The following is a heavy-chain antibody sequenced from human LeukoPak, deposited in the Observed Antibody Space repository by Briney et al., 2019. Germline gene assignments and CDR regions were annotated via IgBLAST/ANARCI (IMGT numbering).Heavy chain of an antibody. J-gene: IGHJ1*01. CDR2: INHSGSS. CDR3: ARGEDGDYYFQH. CDR1: GGSFSGYC. V-gene: IGHV4-34*01. D-gene: IGHD4-17*01. Sequence: AETLSLTCAAYGGSFSGYCLSWIRQPPGKGLEWIGEINHSGSSNYNPSLTIRITISVHTSKNHSSLNLSSVTAADTAVYYCARGEDGDYYFQHWGQGTLVTVSS.